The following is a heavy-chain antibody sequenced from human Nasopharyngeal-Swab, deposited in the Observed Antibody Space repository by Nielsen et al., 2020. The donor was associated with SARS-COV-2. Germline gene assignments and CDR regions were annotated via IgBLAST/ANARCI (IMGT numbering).Heavy chain of an antibody. CDR2: FDPEDGET. J-gene: IGHJ5*02. CDR1: GHTLTQLS. CDR3: ATASPIVGADNWFDP. Sequence: ASVKVSCKVSGHTLTQLSMNWVRQAPGKGLEWMGGFDPEDGETIYAQKFQGRVTMTEDTSTDTAYMELSSLRSEDTAVYYCATASPIVGADNWFDPWGQGTLVTVSS. D-gene: IGHD1-26*01. V-gene: IGHV1-24*01.